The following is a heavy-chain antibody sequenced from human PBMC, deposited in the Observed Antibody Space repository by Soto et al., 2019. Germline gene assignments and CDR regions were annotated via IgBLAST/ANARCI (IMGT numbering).Heavy chain of an antibody. Sequence: PSQTLSLTCAISGHSVPSNTAAWHSIRQSPSRGLERTGRTYYRSKWYNDYAVSVKSRITINPDTAKNEFSLQLNSVTPEDTAVYYCARVKAAAAGTRKSYYYGMDVWGQGTPVTGSS. D-gene: IGHD6-13*01. CDR2: TYYRSKWYN. V-gene: IGHV6-1*01. J-gene: IGHJ6*02. CDR1: GHSVPSNTAA. CDR3: ARVKAAAAGTRKSYYYGMDV.